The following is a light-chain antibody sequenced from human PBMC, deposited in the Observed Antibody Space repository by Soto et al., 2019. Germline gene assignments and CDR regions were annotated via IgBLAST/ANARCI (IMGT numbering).Light chain of an antibody. V-gene: IGLV3-21*04. CDR1: NIGSKS. CDR2: YDS. CDR3: QVWDSSSDHVV. J-gene: IGLJ2*01. Sequence: SYELTQPPSVSVAPGKKARITCGGNNIGSKSVHWYQQKPGQAPVLVIYYDSDRPSGIPERFSGSNSGNTATLTISRVEAGDEDDYYCQVWDSSSDHVVFGGGTKLTVL.